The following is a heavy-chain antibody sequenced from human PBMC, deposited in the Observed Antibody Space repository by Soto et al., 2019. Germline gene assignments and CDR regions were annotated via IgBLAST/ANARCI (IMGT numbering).Heavy chain of an antibody. V-gene: IGHV3-23*01. CDR1: GFTFSSYA. CDR2: ISGSGGST. J-gene: IGHJ5*02. CDR3: AKVPRLNIVVVPAALNWFDP. D-gene: IGHD2-2*01. Sequence: PGGSLRLSCAASGFTFSSYAMSWVRPAPGKGLEWVSAISGSGGSTYYADSVKGRFTISRDNSKNTLYLQMNSLRAEDTAVYYCAKVPRLNIVVVPAALNWFDPWGQGTLVTV.